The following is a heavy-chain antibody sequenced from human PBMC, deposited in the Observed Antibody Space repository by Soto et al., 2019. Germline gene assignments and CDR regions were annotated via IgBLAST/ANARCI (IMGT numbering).Heavy chain of an antibody. CDR1: GFTFSSYA. D-gene: IGHD3-10*01. CDR3: AKPHYYGSGSYYRVYYYGMDV. Sequence: GGSLRLSCAASGFTFSSYAMSWVRQAPGKGLEWVSAISGSGGSTYYADSVKGRFTISRDNSKNTLYLQMNSLRAEDTAVYYCAKPHYYGSGSYYRVYYYGMDVWGQGTTVTVSS. V-gene: IGHV3-23*01. J-gene: IGHJ6*02. CDR2: ISGSGGST.